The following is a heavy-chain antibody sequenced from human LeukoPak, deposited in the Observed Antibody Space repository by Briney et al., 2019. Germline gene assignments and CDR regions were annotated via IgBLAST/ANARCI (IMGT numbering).Heavy chain of an antibody. CDR1: GFTFSSYS. Sequence: GGSLRLSCAASGFTFSSYSMNWVRQAPGKGLEWVSYISSSSSTIYYADSVKGRFTISRDNAKNSLYLQMSSLRAEDTAVYYCARDLGSAFDYWGQGTLVTVSS. V-gene: IGHV3-48*01. CDR2: ISSSSSTI. J-gene: IGHJ4*02. D-gene: IGHD1-26*01. CDR3: ARDLGSAFDY.